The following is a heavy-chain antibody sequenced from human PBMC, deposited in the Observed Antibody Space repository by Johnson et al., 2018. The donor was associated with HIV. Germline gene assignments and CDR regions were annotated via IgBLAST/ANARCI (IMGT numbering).Heavy chain of an antibody. J-gene: IGHJ3*02. CDR1: GFTFSSCA. D-gene: IGHD2-15*01. CDR3: ARSQVAATSEGAFDI. V-gene: IGHV3-23*04. Sequence: EVQLVESGGDLVQPGGSLRLSCVASGFTFSSCAMSWVRQAPGKGLEWVSGISGSNASTYYADSVKGRFTISRDNSKNTLYLQMNSLRAEDTAVYYCARSQVAATSEGAFDIWGQGTMVTVSS. CDR2: ISGSNAST.